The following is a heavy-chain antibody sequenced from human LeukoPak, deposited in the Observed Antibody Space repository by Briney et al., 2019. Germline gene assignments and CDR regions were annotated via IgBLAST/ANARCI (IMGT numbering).Heavy chain of an antibody. D-gene: IGHD3-10*01. V-gene: IGHV3-21*01. Sequence: PGGTLTLSCAASGVTFSSYSMNWVRQAPGKGLEWVSSISTSSSYINYADSVKGRFTISRDNAKKSLYLQMISLRAEDTAVYYCARVYQGVSLFDGIDYWGQGTLVTVSS. CDR1: GVTFSSYS. CDR3: ARVYQGVSLFDGIDY. J-gene: IGHJ4*02. CDR2: ISTSSSYI.